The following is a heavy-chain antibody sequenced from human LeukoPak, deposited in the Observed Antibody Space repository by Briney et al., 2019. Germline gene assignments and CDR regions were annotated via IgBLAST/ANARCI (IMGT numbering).Heavy chain of an antibody. D-gene: IGHD3-9*01. CDR1: GFTFSTYS. CDR2: IKQDGSEK. V-gene: IGHV3-7*01. CDR3: VRDRYDILTGYNDAFDI. J-gene: IGHJ3*02. Sequence: GGSLRLSCAASGFTFSTYSMNWVRQAPGKGLEWMANIKQDGSEKYYVDSVKGRFIISRDNAKSSLYLQMNSLRAEDTAVYYCVRDRYDILTGYNDAFDIWGQGTMVTVSS.